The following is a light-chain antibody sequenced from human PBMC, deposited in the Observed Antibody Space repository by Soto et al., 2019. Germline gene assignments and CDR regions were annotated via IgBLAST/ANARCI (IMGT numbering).Light chain of an antibody. CDR1: QGVSRNY. J-gene: IGKJ2*01. CDR3: QQYGTSFHT. Sequence: EIVLTQSPGTLSLSPGERVTLSCRASQGVSRNYLAWYQQKRGQAPRLLIYGASNRATGIPDRFSGSGSGTEFTLTISRLESEDFAVYYCQQYGTSFHTFGQGTKLEIK. CDR2: GAS. V-gene: IGKV3-20*01.